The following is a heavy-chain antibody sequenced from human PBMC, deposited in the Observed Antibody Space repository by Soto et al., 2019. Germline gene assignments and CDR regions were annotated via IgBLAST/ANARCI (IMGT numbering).Heavy chain of an antibody. CDR2: IWYDGSNK. CDR3: ASVMSGWYGTEDGYFDY. CDR1: GFTFSSYG. D-gene: IGHD6-19*01. J-gene: IGHJ4*02. V-gene: IGHV3-33*01. Sequence: QVQLVESGGGVVQPGRSLRLSCAASGFTFSSYGMHWVRQAPGKGLEWVAIIWYDGSNKYYADSVKGRFTISRDNSKNTGYLQMNSLRAEDMAVYYCASVMSGWYGTEDGYFDYWGQGTLVTVSS.